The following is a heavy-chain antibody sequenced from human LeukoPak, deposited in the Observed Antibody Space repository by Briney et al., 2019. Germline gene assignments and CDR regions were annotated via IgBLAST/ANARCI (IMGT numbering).Heavy chain of an antibody. J-gene: IGHJ4*02. Sequence: GGSLRLSCAASGFTFSSYAMHWVRQAPGKGLEWVAVISYDGRNKYYADSVKGRFTISRDNSKNTLYLQMNSLRAEDTAVYYCAGRPYSSRWYDFDHWGQGTLVTVSS. V-gene: IGHV3-30*04. CDR2: ISYDGRNK. D-gene: IGHD6-13*01. CDR3: AGRPYSSRWYDFDH. CDR1: GFTFSSYA.